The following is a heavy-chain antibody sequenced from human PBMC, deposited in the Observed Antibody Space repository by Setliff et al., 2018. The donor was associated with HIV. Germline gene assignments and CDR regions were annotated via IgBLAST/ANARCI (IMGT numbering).Heavy chain of an antibody. D-gene: IGHD6-13*01. V-gene: IGHV4-59*11. Sequence: SETLSLTCTVSGGSISSHYWSWIRQPPGKGLEWIGYIYYSGSTNYNPSLKSRVTISVDTSKNQFSLKLSSVTAADTAVYYCARGSSWQYYYYYYMDVWGKGTTVTVSS. CDR3: ARGSSWQYYYYYYMDV. CDR2: IYYSGST. CDR1: GGSISSHY. J-gene: IGHJ6*03.